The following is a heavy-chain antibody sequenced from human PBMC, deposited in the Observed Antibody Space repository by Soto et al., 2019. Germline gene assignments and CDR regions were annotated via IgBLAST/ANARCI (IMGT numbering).Heavy chain of an antibody. CDR1: GFTFSSYG. CDR3: ARDRAPGGYYFDY. V-gene: IGHV3-33*01. CDR2: IWYDGSNK. J-gene: IGHJ4*02. Sequence: GGPLRLSCAASGFTFSSYGMHWVRQAPGKGLEWVAVIWYDGSNKYYADSVKGRFTISRDNSKNTLYLQMNSLRAEDTAVYYCARDRAPGGYYFDYWGQGTLVTVSS.